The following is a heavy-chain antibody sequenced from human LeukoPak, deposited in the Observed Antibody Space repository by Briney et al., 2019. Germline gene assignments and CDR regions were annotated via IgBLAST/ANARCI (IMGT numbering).Heavy chain of an antibody. V-gene: IGHV1-2*02. CDR2: INPNSGGT. CDR3: AVNLAYCGGDCYPFDAFDI. CDR1: GYTFTGYY. D-gene: IGHD2-21*02. Sequence: ASVRVSCKASGYTFTGYYMHWVRQAPGQGLEWMGWINPNSGGTNYAQKFQGRVTMTRDTSISTAYMELSRLRSDDTAVYYCAVNLAYCGGDCYPFDAFDIWGQGTMVTVSS. J-gene: IGHJ3*02.